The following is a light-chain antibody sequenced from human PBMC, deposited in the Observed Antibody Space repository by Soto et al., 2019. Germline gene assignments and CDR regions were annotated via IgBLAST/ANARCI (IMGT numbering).Light chain of an antibody. CDR1: QSVSFNY. Sequence: DIVLTQSPGTLSLSPGERVILSCRASQSVSFNYLAWYQQKPGQAPRLLISAASSRATGIPDRFSGSGSGTDFTLTISRLEPEDFAVYYCQQYSESWGTFGPGTKVDI. CDR2: AAS. CDR3: QQYSESWGT. V-gene: IGKV3-20*01. J-gene: IGKJ3*01.